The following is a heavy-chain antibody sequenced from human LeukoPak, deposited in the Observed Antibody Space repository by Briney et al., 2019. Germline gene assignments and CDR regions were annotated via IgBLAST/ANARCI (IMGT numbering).Heavy chain of an antibody. J-gene: IGHJ4*02. D-gene: IGHD5-18*01. V-gene: IGHV3-74*01. CDR3: ARDGGGYSYGYLEFTDY. CDR2: TNSDGSST. Sequence: GGSLRLSCAASGFTFSSYWMHWVRQAPGKGLVWVSRTNSDGSSTSYADSVKGRFTISRDNAKNTLYLQMNSLRAEDTAVYYCARDGGGYSYGYLEFTDYWGQGTLVTVSS. CDR1: GFTFSSYW.